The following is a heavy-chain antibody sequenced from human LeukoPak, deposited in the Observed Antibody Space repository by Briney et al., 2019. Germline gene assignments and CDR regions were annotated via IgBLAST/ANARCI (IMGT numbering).Heavy chain of an antibody. CDR1: GFDFSNCA. V-gene: IGHV3-23*01. CDR2: TTPAGAGT. CDR3: AIEDLISFRYYFGI. J-gene: IGHJ4*02. D-gene: IGHD3-3*01. Sequence: GRSLRLSCSASGFDFSNCAMSWVRQAPGMGLEWVSATTPAGAGTYYADSVKGRFTISRDNAKNTLYRHMNSPRAEDTAVYYCAIEDLISFRYYFGIWDQGALVTVSS.